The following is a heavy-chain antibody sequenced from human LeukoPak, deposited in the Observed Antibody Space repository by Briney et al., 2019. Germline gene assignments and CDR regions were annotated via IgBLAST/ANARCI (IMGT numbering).Heavy chain of an antibody. CDR3: ARDTYGSGSLYYYYGMDV. CDR2: IYYSGST. Sequence: PSETLSLTCTVSGGSISSSSYYWGWIRQPPGKGLEWIGSIYYSGSTYYNPSLKSRVTISVDTSKNQLSLKLSSVTAADTALYYCARDTYGSGSLYYYYGMDVWGQGTTVTVSS. CDR1: GGSISSSSYY. J-gene: IGHJ6*02. D-gene: IGHD3-10*01. V-gene: IGHV4-39*07.